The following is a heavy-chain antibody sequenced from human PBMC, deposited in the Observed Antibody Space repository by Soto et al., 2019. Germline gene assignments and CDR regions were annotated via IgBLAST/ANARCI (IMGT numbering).Heavy chain of an antibody. CDR3: AQARRYTSMGGL. CDR1: GFTFSHYP. J-gene: IGHJ4*02. V-gene: IGHV3-23*01. D-gene: IGHD5-18*01. CDR2: ISARDGSR. Sequence: PGGSLRLSCAASGFTFSHYPITRVRQAPGKGLEWISTISARDGSRYYADSVKGRFTVSRDNFNNMVYLQMNSLRAEDTGAYYCAQARRYTSMGGLWGQGTLVPVSS.